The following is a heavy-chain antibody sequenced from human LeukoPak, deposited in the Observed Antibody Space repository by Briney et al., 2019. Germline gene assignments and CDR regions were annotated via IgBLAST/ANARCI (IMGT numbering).Heavy chain of an antibody. CDR2: IRGSRSGLGSGN. CDR1: GFAFSNYS. D-gene: IGHD7-27*01. CDR3: ARDDNWGFDY. J-gene: IGHJ4*02. Sequence: GGSLRLSCAASGFAFSNYSMNWVRQAPGKGLEWVANIRGSRSGLGSGNYYAGSVRGRFTISRDNLKNSLYLQMDSPRADDTAFYYCARDDNWGFDYWGQGALVTVSS. V-gene: IGHV3-21*05.